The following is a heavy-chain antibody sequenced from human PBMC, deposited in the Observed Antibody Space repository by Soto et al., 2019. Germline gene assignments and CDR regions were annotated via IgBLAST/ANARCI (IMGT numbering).Heavy chain of an antibody. CDR1: GGSVSSGDYF. D-gene: IGHD3-10*01. V-gene: IGHV4-61*08. CDR3: ARSPNYYYYGFDV. J-gene: IGHJ6*02. Sequence: SETLSLTCTVSGGSVSSGDYFWIWLRQSPGKRLEWIAYIYYSGSTNYNPSLKSRATISVDTSKSQVSLTLTSMTAADAALYYCARSPNYYYYGFDVWGQGTAVTVSS. CDR2: IYYSGST.